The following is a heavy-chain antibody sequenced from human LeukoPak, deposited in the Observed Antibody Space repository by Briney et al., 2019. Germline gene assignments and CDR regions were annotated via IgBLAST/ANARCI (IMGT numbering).Heavy chain of an antibody. CDR1: GFTFTTYY. V-gene: IGHV1-46*01. D-gene: IGHD5-18*01. J-gene: IGHJ4*02. CDR2: INPSGETT. Sequence: ASVKVSCKASGFTFTTYYIHWVRQAPGQGLEWMGIINPSGETTSYAQKYQGRVTMTRDTSRSTVYMELSSLRSEDTAVYYCVRGGTSMVIMDDYWGQGNLVTVSS. CDR3: VRGGTSMVIMDDY.